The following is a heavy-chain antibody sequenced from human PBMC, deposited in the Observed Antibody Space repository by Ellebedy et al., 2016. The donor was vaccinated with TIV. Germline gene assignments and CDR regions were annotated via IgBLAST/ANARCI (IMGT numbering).Heavy chain of an antibody. Sequence: GESLKISCAASGFSFSSYWMSWVRQAPGRGLEWVANLKHDGSEEYYVGSVKGRFTISRDNAKNSLYLQMNSLRVEDTAVYYCARSRYPGARSSFDSWGQGTLVTVSS. J-gene: IGHJ4*02. D-gene: IGHD6-6*01. CDR1: GFSFSSYW. CDR3: ARSRYPGARSSFDS. CDR2: LKHDGSEE. V-gene: IGHV3-7*01.